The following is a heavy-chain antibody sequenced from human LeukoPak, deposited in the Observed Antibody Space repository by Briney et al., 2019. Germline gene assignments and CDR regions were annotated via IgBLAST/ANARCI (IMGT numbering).Heavy chain of an antibody. J-gene: IGHJ4*02. CDR1: GFTLSSYW. CDR3: ARSSGGFDN. Sequence: GGSLRLSCAASGFTLSSYWMHWVRQAPGKGLMWVSHVNNAGRETTYADSVKGRFTISRDNAKNTVYLQMNNLRAEDTAVYFCARSSGGFDNWGEGTQVTVSS. CDR2: VNNAGRET. D-gene: IGHD3-16*01. V-gene: IGHV3-74*01.